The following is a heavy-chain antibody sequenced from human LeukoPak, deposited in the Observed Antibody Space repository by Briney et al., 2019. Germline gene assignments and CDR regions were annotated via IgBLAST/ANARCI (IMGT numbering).Heavy chain of an antibody. Sequence: GESLKISCRGSGYSSTNYWIGWVRQMPGKGLEWMGIIYPGDSDTRYRPSFQGQVTISADKSISTAYLQWSSLKASDTAMYYCARLVGSGWYQYDYWGQGTLVTVSS. V-gene: IGHV5-51*01. CDR2: IYPGDSDT. CDR3: ARLVGSGWYQYDY. CDR1: GYSSTNYW. J-gene: IGHJ4*02. D-gene: IGHD6-19*01.